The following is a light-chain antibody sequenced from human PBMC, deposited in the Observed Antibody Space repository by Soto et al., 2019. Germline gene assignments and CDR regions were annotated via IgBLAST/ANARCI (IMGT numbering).Light chain of an antibody. CDR2: AAS. Sequence: DIQMTPSPSSVSASVGDRVTITCRASQGISSWLAWYQQKPGKAPNLLIYAASSLHSGVPSRFSGSGSGTDFTFTISSLQPEDFATYYCQQLNNYPRTFGQGTKVDIK. CDR3: QQLNNYPRT. J-gene: IGKJ1*01. CDR1: QGISSW. V-gene: IGKV1-12*01.